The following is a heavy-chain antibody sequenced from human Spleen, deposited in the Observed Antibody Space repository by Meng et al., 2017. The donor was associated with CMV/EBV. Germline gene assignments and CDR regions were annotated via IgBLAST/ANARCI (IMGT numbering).Heavy chain of an antibody. CDR1: GFTFSSYS. CDR2: ISSSSYI. D-gene: IGHD6-19*01. V-gene: IGHV3-21*01. CDR3: ARREGGSGWYYFDY. J-gene: IGHJ4*02. Sequence: GGSLRLSCAASGFTFSSYSMNWVRQAPGKGLEWVSSISSSSYIYYADSVKGRFTISRDNAKTSLYLQMNSLTAEDTAVYYCARREGGSGWYYFDYWGQGTLVTVSS.